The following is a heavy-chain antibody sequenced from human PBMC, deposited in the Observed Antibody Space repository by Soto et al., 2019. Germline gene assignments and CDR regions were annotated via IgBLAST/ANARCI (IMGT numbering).Heavy chain of an antibody. J-gene: IGHJ5*02. CDR2: IYYSGST. Sequence: SETLSLTCTVSGGSISSGGYYWSWIRQHPGKGLEWIGYIYYSGSTYYNPSLKSRVTISVDTSKNQFSLKLSSVTAADTAVYYCARGTGYTAPGWFDPWGQGTLVTAPQ. CDR3: ARGTGYTAPGWFDP. D-gene: IGHD5-18*01. CDR1: GGSISSGGYY. V-gene: IGHV4-31*03.